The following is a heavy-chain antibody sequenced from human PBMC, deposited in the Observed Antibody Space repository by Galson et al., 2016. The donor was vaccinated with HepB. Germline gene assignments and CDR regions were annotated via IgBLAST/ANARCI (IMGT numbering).Heavy chain of an antibody. CDR2: IYYTGST. D-gene: IGHD2-15*01. V-gene: IGHV4-39*07. J-gene: IGHJ6*02. Sequence: SETLSLTCTVSGASITSGSYYWGWIRQPPGKGLEWIANIYYTGSTYYSPSLRSRVTMSVNTSKNQVSLYLNSVTAADTAVYFCARVVVVSAPDVYHGMDVWGQGTTVTVSS. CDR1: GASITSGSYY. CDR3: ARVVVVSAPDVYHGMDV.